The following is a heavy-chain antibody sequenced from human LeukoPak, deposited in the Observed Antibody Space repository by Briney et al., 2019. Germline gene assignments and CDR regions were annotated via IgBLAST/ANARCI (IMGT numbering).Heavy chain of an antibody. Sequence: ASVKVSCKASGYTFTGYYMHWVRQAPGQGLEWMGWINPNSGGTNYAQKFQGRVTMTRDASISTAYMELSRLRSDDTAVYYCARVRYYYGSGSYYYYMDVWGKGTTVTVSS. CDR3: ARVRYYYGSGSYYYYMDV. V-gene: IGHV1-2*02. CDR2: INPNSGGT. J-gene: IGHJ6*03. CDR1: GYTFTGYY. D-gene: IGHD3-10*01.